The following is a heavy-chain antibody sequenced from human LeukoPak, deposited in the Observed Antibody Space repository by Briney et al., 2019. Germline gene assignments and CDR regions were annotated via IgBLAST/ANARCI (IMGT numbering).Heavy chain of an antibody. CDR3: ARDYEGSRITIFGVVDY. V-gene: IGHV3-74*01. J-gene: IGHJ4*02. Sequence: PGGSLRLSCAASGFTFSSYWMHWVRQAPGKGLVWVSRINSDGSSTSYADSVKGRFTISRDNAKNTLYLQMNSLRAEDTAVYYCARDYEGSRITIFGVVDYWGQGTLVTVSS. D-gene: IGHD3-3*01. CDR1: GFTFSSYW. CDR2: INSDGSST.